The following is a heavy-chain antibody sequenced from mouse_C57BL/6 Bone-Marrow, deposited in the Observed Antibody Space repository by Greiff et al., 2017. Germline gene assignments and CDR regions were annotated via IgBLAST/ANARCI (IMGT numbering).Heavy chain of an antibody. V-gene: IGHV1-64*01. CDR1: GYTFTSYW. Sequence: QVQLQQPGAELVTPGASVTLSCKASGYTFTSYWMHWVKQRPGQGLEWIGMIPPNRGSTNYNAQFKSKTTLTVDKSSSTAYMQLSSLTTEDSAVYSCTRKAYWGQGTLVTVSA. CDR3: TRKAY. J-gene: IGHJ3*01. CDR2: IPPNRGST.